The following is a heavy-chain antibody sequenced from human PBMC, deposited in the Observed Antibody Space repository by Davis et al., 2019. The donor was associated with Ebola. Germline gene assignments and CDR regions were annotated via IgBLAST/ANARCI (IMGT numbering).Heavy chain of an antibody. J-gene: IGHJ1*01. D-gene: IGHD3-16*02. V-gene: IGHV3-7*03. CDR3: AKDIGSRAEYFQH. CDR2: IKQDGSEK. Sequence: GESLKISCAASGFTFSSYWISWVRQAPGKGLECVANIKQDGSEKYYVDSVKGRFTISRDNAKNSLYLQMNSLRAEDTALYYCAKDIGSRAEYFQHWGQGTLVTVSS. CDR1: GFTFSSYW.